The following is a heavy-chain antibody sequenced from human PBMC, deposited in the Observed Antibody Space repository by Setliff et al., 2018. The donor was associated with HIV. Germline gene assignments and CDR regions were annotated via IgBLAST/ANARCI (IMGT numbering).Heavy chain of an antibody. CDR1: GFTVSSNY. J-gene: IGHJ4*02. CDR2: IYSGGST. D-gene: IGHD3-22*01. CDR3: ARAQDNYYDSSGYSFDS. Sequence: LRLSCAASGFTVSSNYLSWVRQAPGKGLEWVSVIYSGGSTSYADSVKGRFTISRDNAKNTLFLQMNSLRAEDTAVYYCARAQDNYYDSSGYSFDSWGQGSLVTVSS. V-gene: IGHV3-66*01.